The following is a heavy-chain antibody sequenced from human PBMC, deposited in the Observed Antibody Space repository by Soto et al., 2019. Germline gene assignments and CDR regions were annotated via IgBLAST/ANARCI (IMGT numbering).Heavy chain of an antibody. D-gene: IGHD5-18*01. CDR3: ASLDTARIQITGY. CDR1: GFTFRNYI. Sequence: GGSLRLSCEASGFTFRNYIMHWVRQAPGKGLEWVANIKQDGSEKTYVDSVRGRFTISRDNAEKSLSLQMSSLRAEDTAVYFCASLDTARIQITGYWGQGIQVTVSS. CDR2: IKQDGSEK. V-gene: IGHV3-7*01. J-gene: IGHJ4*02.